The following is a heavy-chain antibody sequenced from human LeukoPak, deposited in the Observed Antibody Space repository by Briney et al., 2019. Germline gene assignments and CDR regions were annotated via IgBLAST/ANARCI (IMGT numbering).Heavy chain of an antibody. V-gene: IGHV3-23*01. D-gene: IGHD5-12*01. CDR1: GFTFSSYA. CDR3: AKDRAVVATIPLDY. Sequence: PGGSLRLSCAASGFTFSSYAMSWVRQAPGKGLEWVSAISGTGVNTYYADSVKGRFTISRDNSKNTLYLQINSLRAEDTAVYYCAKDRAVVATIPLDYWGRGTLVTVSS. CDR2: ISGTGVNT. J-gene: IGHJ4*02.